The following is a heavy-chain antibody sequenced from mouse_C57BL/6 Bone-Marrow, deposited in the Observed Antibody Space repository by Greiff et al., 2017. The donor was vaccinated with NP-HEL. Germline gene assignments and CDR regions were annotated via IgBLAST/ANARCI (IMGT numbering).Heavy chain of an antibody. CDR1: GFSFNTYA. Sequence: EVQGVESGGGLVQPKGSLKLSCAASGFSFNTYAMNWVRQAPGKGLEWVARIRSKSNNYATYYADSVKDRFTISRDDSESMLYLQMNNLKTEDTAMYYCVREGEYGYDADYWGQGTTLTVSS. D-gene: IGHD2-2*01. CDR2: IRSKSNNYAT. CDR3: VREGEYGYDADY. V-gene: IGHV10-1*01. J-gene: IGHJ2*01.